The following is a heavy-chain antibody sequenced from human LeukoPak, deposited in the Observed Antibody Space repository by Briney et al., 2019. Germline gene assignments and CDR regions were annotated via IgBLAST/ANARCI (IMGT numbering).Heavy chain of an antibody. D-gene: IGHD1-26*01. Sequence: ASVKVSCKASGYTFTNSYIHWVRQAPGQGLEWMGSMNPKSGGTKYAQKFQGRVSMTRDTSISTAYMELGSLTSDDTAVYYCARAGGRSWFDPWGQGTLVTVSS. CDR2: MNPKSGGT. J-gene: IGHJ5*02. CDR3: ARAGGRSWFDP. V-gene: IGHV1-2*02. CDR1: GYTFTNSY.